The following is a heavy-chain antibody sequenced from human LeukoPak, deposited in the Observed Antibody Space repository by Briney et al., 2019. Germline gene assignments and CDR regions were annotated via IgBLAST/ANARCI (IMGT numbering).Heavy chain of an antibody. Sequence: KPSETLSLTCTVSGGSISSYYWSWIRQPPGKGLEWIGYIYYSGSTNYNPSLKSRVTISVDTSKNQFSLKLSSVTAADTAVYYCARNSGSILDVWGKGTTVTVSS. CDR2: IYYSGST. D-gene: IGHD1-26*01. CDR1: GGSISSYY. J-gene: IGHJ6*04. CDR3: ARNSGSILDV. V-gene: IGHV4-59*01.